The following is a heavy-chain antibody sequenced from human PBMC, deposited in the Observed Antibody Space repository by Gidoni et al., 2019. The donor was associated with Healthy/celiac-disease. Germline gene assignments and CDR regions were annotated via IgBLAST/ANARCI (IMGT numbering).Heavy chain of an antibody. Sequence: EVQLVESGGGLVQPGRSLSLSCAASGFTFDDYAMHWVRQVPGKGLEWVSGISWNSGRIGYADSVKGRFTISRDNAKNSLYLQMNSLRGEDTALYYCAKDIRGYGDYFDYWGQGTLVTVSS. CDR3: AKDIRGYGDYFDY. J-gene: IGHJ4*02. V-gene: IGHV3-9*01. CDR2: ISWNSGRI. D-gene: IGHD4-17*01. CDR1: GFTFDDYA.